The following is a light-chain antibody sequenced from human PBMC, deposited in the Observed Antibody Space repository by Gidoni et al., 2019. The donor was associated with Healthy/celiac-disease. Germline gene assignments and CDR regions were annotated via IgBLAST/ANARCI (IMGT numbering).Light chain of an antibody. J-gene: IGKJ4*01. CDR3: QQYNNWPLT. Sequence: EIVMTQSPATLSVSPGERATLSCRASQTVSSNLAWYQQKPGQAPRLLIDAASTSATGIPATFSGRGARTEFTLTSSRLQAEDFAVYYWQQYNNWPLTFGGGTKVEIK. V-gene: IGKV3-15*01. CDR2: AAS. CDR1: QTVSSN.